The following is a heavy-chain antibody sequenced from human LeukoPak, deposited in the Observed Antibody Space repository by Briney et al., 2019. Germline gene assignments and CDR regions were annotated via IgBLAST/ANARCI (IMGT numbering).Heavy chain of an antibody. J-gene: IGHJ4*02. Sequence: GRSLRLSCAASGFIFSGYAMHWVGQAPGKGLEWVSVISYHGSKKYYADSVKGRFTISRDNSKNTLYLQMNSLRAEDTAVYYCARDNNGDYWGQGTLVTVSS. CDR2: ISYHGSKK. CDR1: GFIFSGYA. CDR3: ARDNNGDY. V-gene: IGHV3-30-3*01. D-gene: IGHD1/OR15-1a*01.